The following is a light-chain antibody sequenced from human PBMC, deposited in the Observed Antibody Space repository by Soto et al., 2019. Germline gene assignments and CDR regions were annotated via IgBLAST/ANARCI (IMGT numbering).Light chain of an antibody. V-gene: IGKV3-11*01. Sequence: EIVLTQSPATLSLFPGERATLSYRASQSVSSYLAWYQQKPGQAPRLLLYDASNRATGIPARFSGSGSGTDFTLTISSLEPEDFAVYYCQQRSNWITFGQGTRLEIE. CDR2: DAS. CDR1: QSVSSY. CDR3: QQRSNWIT. J-gene: IGKJ5*01.